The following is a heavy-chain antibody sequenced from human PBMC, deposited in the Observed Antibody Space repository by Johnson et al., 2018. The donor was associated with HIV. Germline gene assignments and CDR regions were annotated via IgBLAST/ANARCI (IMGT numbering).Heavy chain of an antibody. CDR2: ISYDGSNK. D-gene: IGHD4-23*01. CDR1: GFIFSSYG. Sequence: QVQLVESGGGVVQPGRSLRLSCAASGFIFSSYGMHWVRQAPGKGLKWVAVISYDGSNKFYADSARGRFTLSRDNSKNTLYLQVNSLKPEDTAVYYCARNTEDRVYGGVSNGAFDLWGQVTVVTVSS. J-gene: IGHJ3*01. V-gene: IGHV3-30*19. CDR3: ARNTEDRVYGGVSNGAFDL.